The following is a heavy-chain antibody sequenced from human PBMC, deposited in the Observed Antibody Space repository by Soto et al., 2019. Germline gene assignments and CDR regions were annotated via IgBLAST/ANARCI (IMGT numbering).Heavy chain of an antibody. CDR2: INHSGST. V-gene: IGHV4-34*01. CDR3: ARGWGRIFDY. CDR1: GGSFSGYY. D-gene: IGHD7-27*01. Sequence: QVQLQQWGAGLLKPSETLSLTCAVYGGSFSGYYWNWIRQPPGKGLEWIGEINHSGSTNYNPSLKRRVTLSVDTSKNQFSLKLSSVTAADAAVYDCARGWGRIFDYWGQGTLVTVSS. J-gene: IGHJ4*02.